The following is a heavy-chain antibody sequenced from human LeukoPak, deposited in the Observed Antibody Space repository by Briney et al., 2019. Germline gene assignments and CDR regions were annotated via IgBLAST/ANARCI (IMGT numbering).Heavy chain of an antibody. D-gene: IGHD3-9*01. Sequence: PGGSLRLSCAASGFTFSNAWMSWVRQAPGKGLEWVGRIKSKTDGGTSDYAAPVKGSITISRDYSKNTLYLQMNSLKTEDTAVYYCTTDLGGGQIWGPYDILTCYPPDDYYYYYMDVWGKGTTVTISS. CDR3: TTDLGGGQIWGPYDILTCYPPDDYYYYYMDV. V-gene: IGHV3-15*01. CDR2: IKSKTDGGTS. CDR1: GFTFSNAW. J-gene: IGHJ6*03.